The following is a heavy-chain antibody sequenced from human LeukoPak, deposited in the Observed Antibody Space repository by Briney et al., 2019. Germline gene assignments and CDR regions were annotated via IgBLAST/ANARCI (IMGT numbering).Heavy chain of an antibody. D-gene: IGHD1-26*01. CDR2: IHQTGST. V-gene: IGHV4-38-2*02. CDR3: ARSKSWAHADS. J-gene: IGHJ4*02. CDR1: GYSTSGGYY. Sequence: SETLSLTCTVLGYSTSGGYYWGWIRQSPGKGLEWIGSIHQTGSTYYNPSLQSRVTISLDTSKSRSSLRLPSVTAADTAVYFCARSKSWAHADSWGQGTLVTVSS.